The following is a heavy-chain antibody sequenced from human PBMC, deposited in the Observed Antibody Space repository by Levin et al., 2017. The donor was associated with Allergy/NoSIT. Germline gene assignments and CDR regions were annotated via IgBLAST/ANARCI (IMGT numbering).Heavy chain of an antibody. CDR2: TYYRSKWYN. D-gene: IGHD3-16*01. CDR1: GDSVSSNSAA. V-gene: IGHV6-1*01. Sequence: KPSETLSLICAISGDSVSSNSAAWNWIRQSPSRGLEWLGRTYYRSKWYNDFADSVKSRITINPDTSRNQFSLQLNSVTPEDTAVYYCARVGREFTHLAYFDSWGQGTLVTVSS. J-gene: IGHJ4*02. CDR3: ARVGREFTHLAYFDS.